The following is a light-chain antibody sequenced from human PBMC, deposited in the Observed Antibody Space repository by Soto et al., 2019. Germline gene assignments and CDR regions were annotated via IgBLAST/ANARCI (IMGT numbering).Light chain of an antibody. Sequence: DIQMTQSPSSLSASVGDRVTITCRASQSISSYLNWYQQKPGKAPKLLIYAASSLQSGVPSRFSGSGSGADFTLTISSLQPEDFATYYCQQSYSTPLMYTFGQGTKLEIE. CDR3: QQSYSTPLMYT. J-gene: IGKJ2*01. CDR2: AAS. CDR1: QSISSY. V-gene: IGKV1-39*01.